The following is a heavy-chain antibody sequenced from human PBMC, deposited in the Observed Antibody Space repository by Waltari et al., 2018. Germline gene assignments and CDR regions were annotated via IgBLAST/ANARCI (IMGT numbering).Heavy chain of an antibody. CDR1: GDTFTNSD. D-gene: IGHD1-26*01. CDR3: AAEKWERQGGYYYFGMDV. V-gene: IGHV1-8*01. J-gene: IGHJ6*02. CDR2: MNPKSGNS. Sequence: QVQLVQSGAEVKKPGASVKVSCKAPGDTFTNSDINGGRQAPGQGLEWMGWMNPKSGNSGYAQKFLGRVTTTMDISINTAYMELSRLTSEDTAVYYCAAEKWERQGGYYYFGMDVWGQGTTVTVSS.